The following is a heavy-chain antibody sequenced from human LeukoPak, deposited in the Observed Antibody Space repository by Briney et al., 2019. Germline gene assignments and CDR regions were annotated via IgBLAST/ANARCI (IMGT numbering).Heavy chain of an antibody. V-gene: IGHV1-8*03. CDR2: MNPNSGNT. CDR1: GYTFTSYD. CDR3: ARHELATGAFDI. J-gene: IGHJ3*02. D-gene: IGHD1-26*01. Sequence: ASVKVSCKASGYTFTSYDINWVRQATGQGLEWMGWMNPNSGNTGYAQKFQGRVTITRNTSISKAYMELSSLRSEDTAVYYCARHELATGAFDIWGQGTMVTVSS.